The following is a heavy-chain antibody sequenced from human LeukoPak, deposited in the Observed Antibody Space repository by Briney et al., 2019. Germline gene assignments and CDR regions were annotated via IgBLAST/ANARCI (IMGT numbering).Heavy chain of an antibody. J-gene: IGHJ3*01. V-gene: IGHV3-33*01. CDR3: AREISMFVNAFDL. CDR2: IWYDGSNE. CDR1: GFSFSSSG. Sequence: GGSLRLSCAASGFSFSSSGMHWVRQAPGKELEWVAVIWYDGSNEYYADSVKGRFTISRDNSKNTLHLQMNSLRVEDTSVYYCAREISMFVNAFDLWGQGTLVAASS. D-gene: IGHD3-10*02.